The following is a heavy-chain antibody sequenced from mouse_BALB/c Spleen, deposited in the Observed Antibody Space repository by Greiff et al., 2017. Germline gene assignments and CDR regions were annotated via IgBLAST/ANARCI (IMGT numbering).Heavy chain of an antibody. CDR2: ISSGSSTI. CDR3: AKFGPYYAMDY. Sequence: EVKLMESGGGLVQPGGSRKLSCAASGFTFSSFGMHWVRQAPEKGLEWVAYISSGSSTIYYADTVKGRFTISRDNPKNTLFLQMTSLRSEDTAMYYCAKFGPYYAMDYWGQGTSVTVSS. CDR1: GFTFSSFG. V-gene: IGHV5-17*02. J-gene: IGHJ4*01.